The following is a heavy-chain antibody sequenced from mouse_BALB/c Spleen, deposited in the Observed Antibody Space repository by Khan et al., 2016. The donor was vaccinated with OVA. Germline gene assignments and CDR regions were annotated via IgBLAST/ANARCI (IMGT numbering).Heavy chain of an antibody. Sequence: EVQLQESGPGLVKPSQSLSLTCTVTGYSITSDYAWNWIRQFPGNKLEWMGFISYSGNTKYNPSLKSRISITRATSKNQFFLQLNSVTTEDTATYYCARVYVGDFDYWGQGTTLTVSS. V-gene: IGHV3-2*02. CDR3: ARVYVGDFDY. D-gene: IGHD1-1*01. CDR1: GYSITSDYA. J-gene: IGHJ2*01. CDR2: ISYSGNT.